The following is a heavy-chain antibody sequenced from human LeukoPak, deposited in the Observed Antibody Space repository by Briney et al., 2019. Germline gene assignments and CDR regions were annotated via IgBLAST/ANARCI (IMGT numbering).Heavy chain of an antibody. V-gene: IGHV1-46*01. CDR3: ARSLYCSSTSCYLPDY. CDR2: INPSGGST. Sequence: ASVTVSCKASGYTFTSYYMHWVRQAPGQGLEWMGIINPSGGSTSYAQKFQGRVTMTRDTSTSTVYMELSSLRSEDTAVYYCARSLYCSSTSCYLPDYWGQGTLVTVSS. D-gene: IGHD2-2*01. J-gene: IGHJ4*02. CDR1: GYTFTSYY.